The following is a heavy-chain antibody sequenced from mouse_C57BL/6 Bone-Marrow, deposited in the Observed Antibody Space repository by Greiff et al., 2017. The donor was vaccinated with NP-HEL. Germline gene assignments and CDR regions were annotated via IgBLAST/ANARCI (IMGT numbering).Heavy chain of an antibody. CDR3: TVVGYFDV. V-gene: IGHV14-4*01. Sequence: EVKLMESGAELVRPGASVKLSCTASGFNIKDDYMHWVKQRPEQGLEWIGWIDPENGDTEYASKFQGKATITADTSSNTAYLQLSSLTSEDTAFYYCTVVGYFDVWGTGTTVTVSS. CDR2: IDPENGDT. J-gene: IGHJ1*03. D-gene: IGHD1-1*01. CDR1: GFNIKDDY.